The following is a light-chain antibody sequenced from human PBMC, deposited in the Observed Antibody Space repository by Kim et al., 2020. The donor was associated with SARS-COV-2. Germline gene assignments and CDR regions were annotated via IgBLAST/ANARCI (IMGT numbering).Light chain of an antibody. J-gene: IGKJ2*01. CDR3: QHYYIWPPYT. V-gene: IGKV3-15*01. Sequence: IVMTQSPVTLSVSPGERATLSCRASHSVTTNLAWYQQKPGQAPRLLIYDASTRATGVPDRFSGSGSGAEFTLTISSLQSEDFAIYYCQHYYIWPPYTFGQGTKLEI. CDR2: DAS. CDR1: HSVTTN.